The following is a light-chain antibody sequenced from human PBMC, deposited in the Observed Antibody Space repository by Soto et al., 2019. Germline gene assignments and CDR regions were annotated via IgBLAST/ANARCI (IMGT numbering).Light chain of an antibody. CDR2: QAS. J-gene: IGKJ1*01. Sequence: DIPMTQAHSILSASVGDRVAITCRASQSISAWVAWYQQKPGKAPKLLIYQASLLESGVPSRFSGSGSGTEFTLTISSLQPDDLATYYCQQHNSSPWTFGQGTKVEIK. CDR1: QSISAW. CDR3: QQHNSSPWT. V-gene: IGKV1-5*03.